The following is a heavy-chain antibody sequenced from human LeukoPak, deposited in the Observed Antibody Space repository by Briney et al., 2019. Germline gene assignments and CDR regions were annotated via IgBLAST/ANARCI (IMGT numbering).Heavy chain of an antibody. CDR3: ARDSQWSHFDY. CDR2: IWYDGSNK. D-gene: IGHD6-19*01. Sequence: GGSLRLSCAASGFTFSSYGMHWVRQAPGKGLEWVAVIWYDGSNKYYADSVKGRFTISRDNSKNTLYLQMNSLRAEDTAMYYCARDSQWSHFDYWGQGTLVTVSS. V-gene: IGHV3-33*01. J-gene: IGHJ4*02. CDR1: GFTFSSYG.